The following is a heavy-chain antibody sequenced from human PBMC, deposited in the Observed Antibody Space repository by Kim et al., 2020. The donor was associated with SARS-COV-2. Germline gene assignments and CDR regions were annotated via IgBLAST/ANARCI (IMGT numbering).Heavy chain of an antibody. CDR1: GFTFSDYY. CDR3: ARDNYDSSGYQYYFDY. CDR2: ISSSGSTI. J-gene: IGHJ4*02. Sequence: GGSLRLSCAASGFTFSDYYMSWIRQAPGKGLEWVSYISSSGSTIYYADSVKGRFTISRDNAKNSLYLQMNSLRAEDTAVYYCARDNYDSSGYQYYFDYWGQGTLVTVSS. V-gene: IGHV3-11*01. D-gene: IGHD3-22*01.